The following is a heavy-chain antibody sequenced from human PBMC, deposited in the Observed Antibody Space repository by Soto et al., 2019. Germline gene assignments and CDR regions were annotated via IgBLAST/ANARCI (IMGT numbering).Heavy chain of an antibody. CDR2: IYYSGST. CDR1: GGSISSSSYY. D-gene: IGHD6-6*01. V-gene: IGHV4-39*01. Sequence: SETLSLTCTVSGGSISSSSYYWGWIRQPPGKGLEWIGSIYYSGSTYYNPSLKSRVTISVDTSKNQFSLKLSSVTAADTAVYYCARFGSSAEGSYYYYGMDVWGQGTTVTSP. CDR3: ARFGSSAEGSYYYYGMDV. J-gene: IGHJ6*02.